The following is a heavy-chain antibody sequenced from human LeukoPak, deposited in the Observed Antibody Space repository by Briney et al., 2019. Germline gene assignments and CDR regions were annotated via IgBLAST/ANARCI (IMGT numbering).Heavy chain of an antibody. Sequence: GGSLRLSCAASGFTSSSYWMSWVRQAPGKGLEWVANIKQDGSEKYYVDSVKGRFTISRDNAKNSLYLQMNSLRAEDTAVYYCASRIAAAGKRSAFDIWGQGTMVTVSS. CDR1: GFTSSSYW. CDR2: IKQDGSEK. J-gene: IGHJ3*02. V-gene: IGHV3-7*01. D-gene: IGHD6-13*01. CDR3: ASRIAAAGKRSAFDI.